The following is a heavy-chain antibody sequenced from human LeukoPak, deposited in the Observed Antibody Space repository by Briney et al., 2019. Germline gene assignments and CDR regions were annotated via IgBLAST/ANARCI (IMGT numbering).Heavy chain of an antibody. CDR1: GFTFSSYW. V-gene: IGHV3-7*03. Sequence: GGSLRLSCAASGFTFSSYWMNWARQAPGRGLEWVASINHNGNVNYYVDSVKGRFTISRDNAKNSLYLRMSNLRAEDTAVYFCARGGGLDVWGQGATVTVSS. CDR3: ARGGGLDV. D-gene: IGHD3-16*01. J-gene: IGHJ6*02. CDR2: INHNGNVN.